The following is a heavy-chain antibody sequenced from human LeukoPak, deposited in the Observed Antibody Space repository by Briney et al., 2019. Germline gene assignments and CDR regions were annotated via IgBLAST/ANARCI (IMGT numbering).Heavy chain of an antibody. D-gene: IGHD4-17*01. V-gene: IGHV3-74*01. CDR2: IDSDGSSI. Sequence: PGGSLRLSCAASGFTFSSFWMHWVRQAPGKGLVWVSRIDSDGSSISYADSVKGRLTISRDNAKNTLYLQMNSLRAEDTALYYCARSGTTRGHLDYWGQGTLVTVSS. CDR3: ARSGTTRGHLDY. J-gene: IGHJ4*02. CDR1: GFTFSSFW.